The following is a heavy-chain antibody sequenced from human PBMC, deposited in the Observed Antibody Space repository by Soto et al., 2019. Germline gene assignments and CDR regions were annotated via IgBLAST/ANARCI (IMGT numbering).Heavy chain of an antibody. CDR3: ARLARIAAAGTRPWYFDL. CDR1: GGTFSSYA. Sequence: ASGKVSCKASGGTFSSYAIGWVRQAPGQGREWMGRIIPIVGIANYAKTFQGRVTITADKTTSTAYMELSSPSSEDTAVYYCARLARIAAAGTRPWYFDLWGRGTLVTVSS. D-gene: IGHD6-13*01. J-gene: IGHJ2*01. CDR2: IIPIVGIA. V-gene: IGHV1-69*04.